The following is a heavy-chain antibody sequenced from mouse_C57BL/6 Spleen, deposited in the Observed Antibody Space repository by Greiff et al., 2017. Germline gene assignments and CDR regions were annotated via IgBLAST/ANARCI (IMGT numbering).Heavy chain of an antibody. Sequence: QVQLQQPGAELVKPGASVKLSCKASGYTFTSYWMHWVKQRPGQGLEWIGMIHPNSGSTNYNEKFKSKATLTVDQSSSTAYMQLSSLTSDDSAVYYCAGGYDDPWFAYWGQGTLVTVSA. CDR2: IHPNSGST. D-gene: IGHD2-2*01. CDR1: GYTFTSYW. J-gene: IGHJ3*01. V-gene: IGHV1-64*01. CDR3: AGGYDDPWFAY.